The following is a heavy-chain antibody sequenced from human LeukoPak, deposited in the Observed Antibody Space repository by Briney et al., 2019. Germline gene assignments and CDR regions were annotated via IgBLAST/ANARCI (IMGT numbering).Heavy chain of an antibody. Sequence: GGSLRLSCAASGFTFSSYAMSWVRQAPGKGLEWVSAISGSGGSTYYADSVKGRFTISRDSSKNTLYLQMNSLRAEDTAVYYCAKDRPTGYSSGWYYFDYWGQGTLVTVSS. V-gene: IGHV3-23*01. J-gene: IGHJ4*02. CDR2: ISGSGGST. CDR1: GFTFSSYA. D-gene: IGHD6-19*01. CDR3: AKDRPTGYSSGWYYFDY.